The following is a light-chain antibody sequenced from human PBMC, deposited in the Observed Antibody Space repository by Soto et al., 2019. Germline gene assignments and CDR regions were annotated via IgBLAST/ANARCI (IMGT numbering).Light chain of an antibody. CDR2: GAS. J-gene: IGKJ5*01. CDR3: QQYGNSPPET. Sequence: EIVMTHSPATLSVSPGERATLSCRASQSVSSNYLAWYQQKPGQAPRLLIYGASSRATGIPDRFSGSGSGTDFTLTISRLEPEDFAVYYCQQYGNSPPETFGQGTRLEI. V-gene: IGKV3-20*01. CDR1: QSVSSNY.